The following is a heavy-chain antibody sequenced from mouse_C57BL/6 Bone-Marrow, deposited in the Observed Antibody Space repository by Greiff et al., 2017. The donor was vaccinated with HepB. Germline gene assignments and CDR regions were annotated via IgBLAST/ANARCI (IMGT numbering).Heavy chain of an antibody. J-gene: IGHJ4*01. D-gene: IGHD1-1*01. CDR1: GYTFTSYW. CDR3: ASGAYYGSSGKMDY. CDR2: IDPSDSYT. Sequence: VQLQQPGAELVKPGASVKLSCKASGYTFTSYWMQWVKQRPGQGLEWIGEIDPSDSYTNYNQKFKGKATLTVDTSSSTAYMQLSSLTSEDSAVYYCASGAYYGSSGKMDYWGQGTSVTVSS. V-gene: IGHV1-50*01.